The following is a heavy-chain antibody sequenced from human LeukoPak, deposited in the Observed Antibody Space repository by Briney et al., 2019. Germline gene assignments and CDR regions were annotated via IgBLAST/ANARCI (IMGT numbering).Heavy chain of an antibody. CDR1: GGSISSYY. Sequence: SETLSLTCTVSGGSISSYYWSWIRQPPGKGLEWSGYIYYSVSTNYNPSLKSRVTIPVDTSKNQFSLKLSSVSAADTAVYYCARLSMTTVTTFGYYYYGMDVWGQGTTVTVSS. D-gene: IGHD4-17*01. CDR3: ARLSMTTVTTFGYYYYGMDV. J-gene: IGHJ6*02. CDR2: IYYSVST. V-gene: IGHV4-59*08.